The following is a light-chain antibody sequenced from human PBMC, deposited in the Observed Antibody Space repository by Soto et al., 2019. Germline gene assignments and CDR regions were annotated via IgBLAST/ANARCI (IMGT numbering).Light chain of an antibody. V-gene: IGKV3-15*01. J-gene: IGKJ4*01. CDR3: QQYADWPPLP. Sequence: EIVMTQSPATLSVSPGDRATLSCRASQSVSSNLAWYQQKPGQAPRLVIYGAPTRATAIPARFSGSGSGTEFTLAISSLQSEDFAVYYCQQYADWPPLPFGGGTKVEIK. CDR1: QSVSSN. CDR2: GAP.